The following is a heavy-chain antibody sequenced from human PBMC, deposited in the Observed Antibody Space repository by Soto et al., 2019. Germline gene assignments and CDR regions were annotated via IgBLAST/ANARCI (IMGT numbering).Heavy chain of an antibody. D-gene: IGHD3-9*01. V-gene: IGHV1-69*06. CDR3: VGKTYYDILTALGY. Sequence: QVQLVQSGAEVKKPGSSVKVSCKASGGTFSSYAISWVRQAPGQGLEWMGGIIPIFGTANYAQKFQGRVTITADKSTSTAYMELSSLRSEDTAVYYCVGKTYYDILTALGYWGQGTLVTVSS. CDR2: IIPIFGTA. CDR1: GGTFSSYA. J-gene: IGHJ4*02.